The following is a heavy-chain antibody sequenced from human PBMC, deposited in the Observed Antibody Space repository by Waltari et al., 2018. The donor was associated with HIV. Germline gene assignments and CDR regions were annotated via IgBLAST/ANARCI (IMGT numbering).Heavy chain of an antibody. CDR1: GGSISSSSYY. D-gene: IGHD3-22*01. V-gene: IGHV4-39*01. Sequence: QLQLQESGPGLVKPSETLSLTCTVSGGSISSSSYYWGWIRQPPGKGLEWIGSIYYSGSTYYNPSLKRRVTISVDTSKNQFSLKLSSVTAADTAVYYCARRSTDSSGYYYTFDYWGQGTLVTVSS. CDR3: ARRSTDSSGYYYTFDY. J-gene: IGHJ4*02. CDR2: IYYSGST.